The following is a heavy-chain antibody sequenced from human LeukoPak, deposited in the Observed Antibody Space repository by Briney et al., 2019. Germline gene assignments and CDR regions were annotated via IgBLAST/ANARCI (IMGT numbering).Heavy chain of an antibody. J-gene: IGHJ3*02. CDR2: ISSSSSYI. CDR3: ARDQRDCSSTSCSDAFDI. Sequence: PGGSLRLSCAASGFTFSSYSMNWVRQAPGKGLEWVSSISSSSSYIYYADSVKGRFTISRDNAKNSLYLQMNSLRAEDTAVYYCARDQRDCSSTSCSDAFDIWGQGTMVTVSS. CDR1: GFTFSSYS. D-gene: IGHD2-2*01. V-gene: IGHV3-21*01.